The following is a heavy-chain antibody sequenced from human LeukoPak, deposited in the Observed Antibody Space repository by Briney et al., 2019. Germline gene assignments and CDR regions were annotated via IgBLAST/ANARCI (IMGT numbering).Heavy chain of an antibody. CDR1: GFTFSSYA. CDR3: ASSGITMVRGAGDY. Sequence: GGSLRLSCAASGFTFSSYAMSWVRQAPGKGLEWVSAISGSGGSTYYADSVKGRFTISRDNSKNTLYVQMNSLRAEDTAVYYCASSGITMVRGAGDYWGQGTLVTVSS. CDR2: ISGSGGST. D-gene: IGHD3-10*01. V-gene: IGHV3-23*01. J-gene: IGHJ4*02.